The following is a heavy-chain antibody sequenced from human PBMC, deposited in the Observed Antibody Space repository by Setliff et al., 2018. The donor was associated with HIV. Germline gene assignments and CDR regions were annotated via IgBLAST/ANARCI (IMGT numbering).Heavy chain of an antibody. D-gene: IGHD3-3*01. CDR2: ISYAGINK. Sequence: PGGSLRLSCAASGFTFTTYAMHWVRQAPGKGLEWVAVISYAGINKYYADSVKGRFTISRDNSKNTLYLQMNSLRAEDTAVYYCARERLRFLEWLPLDYWGQGTLVTVSS. J-gene: IGHJ4*02. CDR1: GFTFTTYA. V-gene: IGHV3-30*04. CDR3: ARERLRFLEWLPLDY.